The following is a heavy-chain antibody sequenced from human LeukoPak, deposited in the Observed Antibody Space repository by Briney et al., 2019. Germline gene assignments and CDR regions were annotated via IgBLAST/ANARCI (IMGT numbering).Heavy chain of an antibody. V-gene: IGHV3-7*01. CDR1: GFTFSSYG. CDR2: IKQDGSEK. J-gene: IGHJ4*02. Sequence: GGSLRLSCAASGFTFSSYGMHWVRQAPGKGLEWVANIKQDGSEKYYVDSVKGRFTISRDNAKNSLYLQMNSLRAEDTAVYYCAREGNHDYGDYVLGYWGQGTLVTVSS. CDR3: AREGNHDYGDYVLGY. D-gene: IGHD4-17*01.